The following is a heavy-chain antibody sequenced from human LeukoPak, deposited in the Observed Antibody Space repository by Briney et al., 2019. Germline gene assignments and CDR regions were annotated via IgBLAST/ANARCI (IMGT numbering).Heavy chain of an antibody. V-gene: IGHV5-51*01. CDR1: GSRFTSYW. CDR2: IYPGDSDT. J-gene: IGHJ5*02. CDR3: ARLFSVDAQNWFDP. Sequence: LGGPLKISCKGSGSRFTSYWIGWVRQMPGKGLEWMGIIYPGDSDTRYSPSFQGQVTISADKSISTAYLQWSSLKTSDTAMYYCARLFSVDAQNWFDPWGQGTLVTVSS.